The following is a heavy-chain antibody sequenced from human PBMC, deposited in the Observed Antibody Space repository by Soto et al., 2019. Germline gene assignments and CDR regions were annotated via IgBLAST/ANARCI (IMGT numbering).Heavy chain of an antibody. CDR3: AGDIPSGTYRLDY. CDR2: IYYSGST. CDR1: GGSISSGGYY. Sequence: PSKTLSLSCTVSGGSISSGGYYWRWIRQHPGKGLEWIGYIYYSGSTDYNPSLKSRVTISVDTSKNQFSLNLTSVTATDTAVYYCAGDIPSGTYRLDYWGQGPLVTVSP. V-gene: IGHV4-31*03. J-gene: IGHJ4*02. D-gene: IGHD1-1*01.